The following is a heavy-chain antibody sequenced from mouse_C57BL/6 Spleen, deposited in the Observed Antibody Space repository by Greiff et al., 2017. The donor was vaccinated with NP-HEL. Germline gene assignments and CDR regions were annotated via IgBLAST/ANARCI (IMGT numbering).Heavy chain of an antibody. J-gene: IGHJ3*01. D-gene: IGHD1-1*01. CDR1: GFIFSDYG. CDR3: ARSPNYGSSPAWFAY. Sequence: EVKVEESGGGLVKPGGSLKLSCAASGFIFSDYGMHWVRQAPEKGLEWVAYISSGSSTIYYADTVKGRFTISSVNAKNTLILQRTSLMSEDTARYYCARSPNYGSSPAWFAYWGQGTLVTVSA. CDR2: ISSGSSTI. V-gene: IGHV5-17*01.